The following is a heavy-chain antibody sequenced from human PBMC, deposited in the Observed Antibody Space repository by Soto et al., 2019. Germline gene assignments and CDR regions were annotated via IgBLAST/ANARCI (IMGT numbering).Heavy chain of an antibody. CDR1: GGSISSGGYY. D-gene: IGHD3-10*01. Sequence: SETLSLTCTVSGGSISSGGYYWSWIRQHPGKGLEWIGYIYYSGSTYYNPSLKSRVTISVDTSKNQFSLKLSSVTAADTAVYYCARVNPMVRGVISSYFDYCGQGTLVTVSS. J-gene: IGHJ4*02. V-gene: IGHV4-31*03. CDR3: ARVNPMVRGVISSYFDY. CDR2: IYYSGST.